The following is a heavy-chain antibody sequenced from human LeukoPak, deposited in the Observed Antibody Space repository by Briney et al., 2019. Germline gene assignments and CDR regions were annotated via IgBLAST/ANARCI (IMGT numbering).Heavy chain of an antibody. V-gene: IGHV3-21*01. J-gene: IGHJ4*02. Sequence: PGGSLRLSCAASGFIFSSYSMNWVRQAPGKGLEWVSSISSSSSYIYYADSVKGRFTISRDNAKNSLYLQMNSLRAEDTAVYYCARDSVSYYDGGLDYWGQGTLVTVSS. CDR2: ISSSSSYI. CDR3: ARDSVSYYDGGLDY. D-gene: IGHD3-22*01. CDR1: GFIFSSYS.